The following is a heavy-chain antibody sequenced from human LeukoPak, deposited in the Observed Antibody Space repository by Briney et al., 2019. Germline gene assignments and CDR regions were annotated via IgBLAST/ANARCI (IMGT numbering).Heavy chain of an antibody. CDR1: GFTFSSYW. J-gene: IGHJ4*02. CDR3: ARGHLRGYSYGLQY. D-gene: IGHD5-18*01. CDR2: IKQDGSEK. Sequence: GGSLRLSCASSGFTFSSYWMTWVRQAPGEGLEWVANIKQDGSEKYYVDSVKGRFTISRDNAKNSLYLQMNSLRAEDTAVYYCARGHLRGYSYGLQYWGQGTLVTVSS. V-gene: IGHV3-7*01.